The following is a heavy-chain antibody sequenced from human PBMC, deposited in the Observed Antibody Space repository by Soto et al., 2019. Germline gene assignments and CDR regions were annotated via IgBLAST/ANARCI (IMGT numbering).Heavy chain of an antibody. V-gene: IGHV1-18*01. CDR1: GYTFSSIG. CDR2: ISPHRDDT. CDR3: ARDLDGSGSYYTNY. Sequence: ASVKVSCKTSGYTFSSIGISWVRQAPGQGLEWMGWISPHRDDTYYAQRLQGRVTMTTDTSTSTAYMELRSLRSDDTAVYFCARDLDGSGSYYTNYWGQGTRVTVSS. J-gene: IGHJ4*02. D-gene: IGHD3-10*01.